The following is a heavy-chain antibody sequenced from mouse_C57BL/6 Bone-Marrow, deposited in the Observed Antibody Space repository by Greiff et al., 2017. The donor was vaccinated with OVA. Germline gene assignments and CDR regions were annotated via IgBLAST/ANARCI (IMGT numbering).Heavy chain of an antibody. V-gene: IGHV2-6-1*01. CDR2: IWSDGST. CDR3: ARQGDYDVGWYFDV. CDR1: GFSLTSYG. D-gene: IGHD2-4*01. J-gene: IGHJ1*03. Sequence: VKLVESGPGLVAPSQSLSITCTVSGFSLTSYGVHWVRQPPGKGLAWLVVIWSDGSTTYNSALKSRLSISKDNSKSQVFLKMNSLQTDDTAMYYCARQGDYDVGWYFDVWGTGTTVTVSS.